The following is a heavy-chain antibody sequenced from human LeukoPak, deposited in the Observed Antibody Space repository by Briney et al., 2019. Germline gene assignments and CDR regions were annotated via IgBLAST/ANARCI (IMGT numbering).Heavy chain of an antibody. CDR1: GGSINSYY. V-gene: IGHV4-59*05. CDR2: ISSSGST. D-gene: IGHD3-10*01. CDR3: ARVMVREYYYYYYYMDV. J-gene: IGHJ6*03. Sequence: SETLSLTCSVSGGSINSYYWSWIRQPPGKGLEWIGRISSSGSTYYNPSLKSRVTISVDTSKNQFSLKLSSVTAADTAVYYCARVMVREYYYYYYYMDVWGKGTTVTISS.